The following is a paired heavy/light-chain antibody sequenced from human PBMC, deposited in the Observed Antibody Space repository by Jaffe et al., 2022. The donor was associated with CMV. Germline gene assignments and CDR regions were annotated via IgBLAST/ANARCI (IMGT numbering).Heavy chain of an antibody. D-gene: IGHD2-15*01. J-gene: IGHJ4*02. Sequence: EVQLVESGGGLVQPGGSLRLSCAASGFTFSSYAMSWVRQVPGKGLEWVSVISDSGASTYYADSVRGRFTSSRDNAKNTLYLQMNGLRAEDTAVYRCAKQVRDCSDGSCYFDSWGQGTLVTVSS. V-gene: IGHV3-23*04. CDR3: AKQVRDCSDGSCYFDS. CDR1: GFTFSSYA. CDR2: ISDSGAST.
Light chain of an antibody. V-gene: IGKV3-15*01. CDR1: QSVSSN. Sequence: EIVMTQSPATLSVSPGERAILSCRASQSVSSNLAWYQQKPGQAPRLLIYGASTRATGIPARFSGSGSGTEFTLTISSLQSEDFAVYYCQQYNNWPPVTFGQGTRLEIK. J-gene: IGKJ5*01. CDR3: QQYNNWPPVT. CDR2: GAS.